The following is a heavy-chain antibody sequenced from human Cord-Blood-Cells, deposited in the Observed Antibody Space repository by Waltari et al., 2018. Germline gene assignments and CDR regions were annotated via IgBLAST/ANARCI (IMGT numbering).Heavy chain of an antibody. CDR1: GYTFTGYY. CDR2: INPNSGGT. D-gene: IGHD1-7*01. J-gene: IGHJ3*02. V-gene: IGHV1-2*02. Sequence: QVQLVQSGAEVKKPGASVKVSCKASGYTFTGYYMHWVRQAPGQGLEWMGWINPNSGGTNYAQKFQGRVTMTRDTSISTAYMELSRLRSDDTAVYYCAREHLPNWNYFAFDIWGQGTMVTVSS. CDR3: AREHLPNWNYFAFDI.